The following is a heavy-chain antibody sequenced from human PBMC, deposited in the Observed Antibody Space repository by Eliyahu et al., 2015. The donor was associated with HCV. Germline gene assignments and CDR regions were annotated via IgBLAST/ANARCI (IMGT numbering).Heavy chain of an antibody. V-gene: IGHV3-53*02. D-gene: IGHD1-26*01. CDR3: ARVWELEYNGGYYYYYYYMDV. Sequence: EVQLVETGGGLIQPGGSLRLSCAASGFTVSSNYLSWVRQAPGKGLEGGPPFLCGGTTYYADSVKGRFSVSRDTSKNTMYLQMNTLSAEDTAVYYCARVWELEYNGGYYYYYYYMDVWGEGTTVTVSS. CDR1: GFTVSSNY. J-gene: IGHJ6*03. CDR2: FLCGGTT.